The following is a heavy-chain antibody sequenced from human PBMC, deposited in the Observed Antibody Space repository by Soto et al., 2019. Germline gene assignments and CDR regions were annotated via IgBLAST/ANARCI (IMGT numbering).Heavy chain of an antibody. CDR1: GGSVGSGAYY. Sequence: PSETLSLTCIVSGGSVGSGAYYWSWIRQPPGNALKWIGYIQYSGDTNYNSSLKSRVTISVDMSRNRFSLKLTSVTAADTAFYYCARHDYSDRAFDLWGQGTMVTVSS. CDR3: ARHDYSDRAFDL. CDR2: IQYSGDT. D-gene: IGHD3-22*01. J-gene: IGHJ3*01. V-gene: IGHV4-61*08.